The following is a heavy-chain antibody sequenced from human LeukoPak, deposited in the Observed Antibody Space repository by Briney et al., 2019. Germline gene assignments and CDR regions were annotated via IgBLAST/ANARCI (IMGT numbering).Heavy chain of an antibody. CDR1: GFTFSTYG. CDR2: TQNDGSNK. V-gene: IGHV3-30*02. J-gene: IGHJ5*02. Sequence: GGSLRLSCAASGFTFSTYGMHWVRQAPGKGLDWVACTQNDGSNKYYADSVKGRFTISRDNSKNTLYLQMNSLRAEDTAVYYCSKDLTSDFGGDLDPWGQGTLVTVSS. D-gene: IGHD3-10*01. CDR3: SKDLTSDFGGDLDP.